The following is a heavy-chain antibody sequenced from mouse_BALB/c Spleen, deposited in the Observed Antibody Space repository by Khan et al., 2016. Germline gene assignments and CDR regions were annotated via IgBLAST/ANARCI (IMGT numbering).Heavy chain of an antibody. J-gene: IGHJ3*01. D-gene: IGHD1-1*01. Sequence: QIQLVQSGPELKKPGETVNISCKASGYTFTNYGMNWVKQAPGKGLKWMGWINTNTGEPTYAEEFKGRFAFSLETSASTAYLQINNLKNEDTATYFCAEDYYGSNWFAYWGQGTLVTVSA. CDR2: INTNTGEP. V-gene: IGHV9-3*02. CDR3: AEDYYGSNWFAY. CDR1: GYTFTNYG.